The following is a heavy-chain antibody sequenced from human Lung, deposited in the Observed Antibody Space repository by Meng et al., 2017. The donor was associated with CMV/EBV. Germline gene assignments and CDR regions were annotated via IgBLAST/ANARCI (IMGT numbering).Heavy chain of an antibody. V-gene: IGHV3-30*02. CDR2: IRYDGSNK. CDR1: GFTFSSYG. J-gene: IGHJ6*02. Sequence: GGSLRLXCAASGFTFSSYGMHWVRQAPGKGLEWVAFIRYDGSNKYYADSVKGRFTISRDNSKNTLYLQMNSLRAEDTAVYYCASQDIVVVPAAIRNYYYYGRDVXGQGXTVTVSS. CDR3: ASQDIVVVPAAIRNYYYYGRDV. D-gene: IGHD2-2*02.